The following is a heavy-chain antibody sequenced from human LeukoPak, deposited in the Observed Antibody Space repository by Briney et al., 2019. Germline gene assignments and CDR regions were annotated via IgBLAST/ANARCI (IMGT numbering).Heavy chain of an antibody. CDR3: ARGPTGDEAFDI. V-gene: IGHV4-59*12. CDR2: IYYSGST. Sequence: SETLSLTCTVSGGSISSYYWSWIRQPPGKGLEWIGYIYYSGSTYYNPSLKSRLTISVDTSKNQFSLKLSSVTAADTAVYYCARGPTGDEAFDIWGQGTMVTVSS. D-gene: IGHD4-17*01. J-gene: IGHJ3*02. CDR1: GGSISSYY.